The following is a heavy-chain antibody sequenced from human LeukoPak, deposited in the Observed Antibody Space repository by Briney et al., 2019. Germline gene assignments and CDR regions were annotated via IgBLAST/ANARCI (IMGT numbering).Heavy chain of an antibody. CDR2: ISSSSSHT. CDR3: ARILGSSGWYV. J-gene: IGHJ4*02. D-gene: IGHD6-19*01. CDR1: GFTFSSYW. Sequence: GGSLRLSCAASGFTFSSYWMHWVRQAPGKGLVWVSSISSSSSHTYYAESVKGRFTISRDNAKNSMYLQMNSLRAEDTAVYYCARILGSSGWYVWGQGTLVTVSS. V-gene: IGHV3-21*01.